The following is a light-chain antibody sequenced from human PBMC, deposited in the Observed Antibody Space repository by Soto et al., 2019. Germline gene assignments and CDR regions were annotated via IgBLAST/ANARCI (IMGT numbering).Light chain of an antibody. CDR1: QPIKTW. V-gene: IGKV1-12*02. CDR2: TAS. Sequence: DIQLTQSPASVSAAVGDRINISCRASQPIKTWLAWYQQKPGKGPKLLIYTASTLETGVPSRFSGSGSGTDFTLTSSSLQPEDAAIYSCQQAASFPFPFGPGAKV. CDR3: QQAASFPFP. J-gene: IGKJ3*01.